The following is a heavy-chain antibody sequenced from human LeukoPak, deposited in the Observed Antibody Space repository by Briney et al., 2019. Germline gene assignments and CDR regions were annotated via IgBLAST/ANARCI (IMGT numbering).Heavy chain of an antibody. Sequence: GGSLRLSCAASGFTFNNYAMNWVRQAPGKGLEWVSGFSDSGGRTYYADSVKGRFSISRENARDSLYLQMNSLRAEDTAVYYCARALYPNAGLFDYWGQGALVTVSS. CDR3: ARALYPNAGLFDY. V-gene: IGHV3-23*01. CDR1: GFTFNNYA. CDR2: FSDSGGRT. J-gene: IGHJ4*02. D-gene: IGHD2-15*01.